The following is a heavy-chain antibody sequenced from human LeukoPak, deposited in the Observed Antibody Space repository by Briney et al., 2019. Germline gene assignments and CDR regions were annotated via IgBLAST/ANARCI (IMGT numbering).Heavy chain of an antibody. V-gene: IGHV1-2*02. J-gene: IGHJ1*01. CDR2: INPNSGGT. CDR1: GYTFTGYY. CDR3: ARAHATFDWLLPEYFQR. D-gene: IGHD3-9*01. Sequence: ASVKVSCKASGYTFTGYYMHWVRQAPGQGLEWMGWINPNSGGTNYAQKFQGRVTMTRDTSISTAYMELSRLRSDDTAVYYCARAHATFDWLLPEYFQRWGQGTLVTVSS.